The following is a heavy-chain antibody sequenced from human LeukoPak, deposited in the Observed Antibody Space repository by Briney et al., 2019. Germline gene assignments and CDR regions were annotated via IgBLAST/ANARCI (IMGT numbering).Heavy chain of an antibody. Sequence: GGSLRLSCAASGFTFNIYGMHWVRRAPGKGLEWVAFIWYDGSKKYYADSVKGRFTISRDNSKNMVSLEMNSLRTEDTAVYYCAKNVNAYCSGDCSDYWGQGTLVTVSS. CDR3: AKNVNAYCSGDCSDY. J-gene: IGHJ4*02. D-gene: IGHD2-21*01. CDR1: GFTFNIYG. V-gene: IGHV3-30*02. CDR2: IWYDGSKK.